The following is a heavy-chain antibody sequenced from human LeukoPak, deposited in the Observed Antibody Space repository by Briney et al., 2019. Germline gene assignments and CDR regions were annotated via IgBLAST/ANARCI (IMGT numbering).Heavy chain of an antibody. CDR2: ISGSGGST. D-gene: IGHD2-15*01. V-gene: IGHV3-23*01. J-gene: IGHJ3*02. CDR1: GFTFSSYA. Sequence: GGSLRLSCAASGFTFSSYAMSWVRQAPGKGLEWASAISGSGGSTYYADSVKGRFTISRDNSKNTLYLQMNSLRAEDTAVYYCARYCSGGSCKGLDAFDIWGQGTMVTVSS. CDR3: ARYCSGGSCKGLDAFDI.